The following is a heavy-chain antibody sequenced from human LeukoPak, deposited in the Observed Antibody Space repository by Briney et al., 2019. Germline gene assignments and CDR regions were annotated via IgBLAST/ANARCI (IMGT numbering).Heavy chain of an antibody. CDR2: INHSGST. D-gene: IGHD1-14*01. CDR3: ARGGPSELDP. J-gene: IGHJ5*02. CDR1: GGSFSTYY. Sequence: PSETLSLTCAVYGGSFSTYYWNWIRQSPGKGLEWIGEINHSGSTNSNPSLKSRVTILIDTSKNQFSLKLSSVTAADTGVYYCARGGPSELDPWGQGTLVTVSP. V-gene: IGHV4-34*01.